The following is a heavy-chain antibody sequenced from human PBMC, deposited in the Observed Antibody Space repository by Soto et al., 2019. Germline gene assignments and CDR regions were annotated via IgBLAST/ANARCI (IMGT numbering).Heavy chain of an antibody. CDR3: VRKQNTAGSFDS. Sequence: QVQLQESGPGLVKTSETLSLTCTISGGTIGDYCWSWIRQPPGKDLEWIAYIYYTGKTDQNPALEGRASTSLGTSRNQFSLNLRSVTAADTAVYYCVRKQNTAGSFDSWGPGVAVTVST. CDR2: IYYTGKT. V-gene: IGHV4-59*01. J-gene: IGHJ4*02. D-gene: IGHD6-25*01. CDR1: GGTIGDYC.